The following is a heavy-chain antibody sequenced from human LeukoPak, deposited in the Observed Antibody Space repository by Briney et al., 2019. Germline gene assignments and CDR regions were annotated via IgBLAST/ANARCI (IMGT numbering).Heavy chain of an antibody. CDR1: GFTFSSYA. CDR3: ARGSSVAGYGY. CDR2: ISSSGSTI. D-gene: IGHD6-19*01. V-gene: IGHV3-48*03. J-gene: IGHJ4*02. Sequence: GGSLRLPCAASGFTFSSYAMSWVRQAPGKGLEWVSYISSSGSTIYYADSVKGRFTISRDNAKNSLYLQMNSLRAEDTAVYYCARGSSVAGYGYWGQGTLVTVSS.